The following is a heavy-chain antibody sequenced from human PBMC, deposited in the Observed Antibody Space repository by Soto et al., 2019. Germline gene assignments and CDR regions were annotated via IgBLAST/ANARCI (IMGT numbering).Heavy chain of an antibody. Sequence: QVQLVQSGAEVKKPGASVKVSCKASGDTFTSYDINWVRQATGQGLEWMGWMNPNSGNTGYAQKFQGRVTMTRNTSISTAYMELSSLRSEYTAVYYCDSCPDGYDYDGMDVWGQGTTVTVSS. V-gene: IGHV1-8*01. CDR2: MNPNSGNT. CDR1: GDTFTSYD. J-gene: IGHJ6*02. D-gene: IGHD2-2*01. CDR3: DSCPDGYDYDGMDV.